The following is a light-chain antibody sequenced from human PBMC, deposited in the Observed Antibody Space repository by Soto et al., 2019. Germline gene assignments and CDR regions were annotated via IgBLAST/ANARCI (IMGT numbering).Light chain of an antibody. J-gene: IGKJ5*01. CDR3: QQYEKWPPSLT. Sequence: IEMTQSPASLSASPGGRATLSCRASQPVNNNLAWYQYKPGQAPRLLIYAVSTRATGVSARFSGGGSVTEFSLTISGLQSEDFAVYYCQQYEKWPPSLTFGQGTRLEIK. CDR1: QPVNNN. V-gene: IGKV3-15*01. CDR2: AVS.